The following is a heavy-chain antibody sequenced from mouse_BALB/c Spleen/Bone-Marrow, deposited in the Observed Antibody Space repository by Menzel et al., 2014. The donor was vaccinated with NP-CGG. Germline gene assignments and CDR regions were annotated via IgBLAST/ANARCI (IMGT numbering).Heavy chain of an antibody. CDR3: TTLARTNFDY. V-gene: IGHV1-5*01. Sequence: EVMLVESGTVLARPGAAVKMSCKASGYTFXNYWMHWVKQRPGQGLEWIGTIYPGNSDTTYNQKFKGKAKLTAVTSTSTAYMDLSSLTNEDSAVYYCTTLARTNFDYWGQGTTLTVSS. J-gene: IGHJ2*01. CDR2: IYPGNSDT. D-gene: IGHD3-1*01. CDR1: GYTFXNYW.